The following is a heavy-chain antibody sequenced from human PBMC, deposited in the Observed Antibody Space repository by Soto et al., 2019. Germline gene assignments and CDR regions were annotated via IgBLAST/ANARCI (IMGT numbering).Heavy chain of an antibody. CDR1: GGSFSGYY. V-gene: IGHV4-34*01. Sequence: QVQLQQWGAGLLKPSETLSLTCAVYGGSFSGYYWSWIRQPPGKGLAWIGEINHSGSTNYNPSLKSLVIISVSTSKTQVPLKLSSVTAADTAVYYCARVTGRYYYGRDVGGQGTTVTVSS. J-gene: IGHJ6*02. CDR3: ARVTGRYYYGRDV. CDR2: INHSGST.